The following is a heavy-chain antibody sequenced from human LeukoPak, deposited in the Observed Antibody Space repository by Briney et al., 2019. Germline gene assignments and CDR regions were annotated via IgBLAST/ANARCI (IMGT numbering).Heavy chain of an antibody. J-gene: IGHJ3*02. D-gene: IGHD1-26*01. CDR1: GFTFSSYW. V-gene: IGHV3-74*01. Sequence: GGSLRLSCAASGFTFSSYWMHWVRQAPGKGLVWVSRIKSDWTKTNYADSVRGRFTIARDNAKKTLYLRMSSVRAEDTAVYYCARGGSPPEALGDAFDIWGQGTMVTVSS. CDR2: IKSDWTKT. CDR3: ARGGSPPEALGDAFDI.